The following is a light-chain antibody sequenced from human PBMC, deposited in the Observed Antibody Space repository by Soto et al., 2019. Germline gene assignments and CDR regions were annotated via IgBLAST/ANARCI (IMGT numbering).Light chain of an antibody. V-gene: IGKV3-20*01. CDR3: HQYGTSTRVT. CDR2: DTS. J-gene: IGKJ3*01. Sequence: ENVLTQSPGTLSLSPGERATLSCRASQTASTKYVAWYQQKPGQAPRLLIYDTSSRATGIADRFSGSGSGTNFMTTISRLVHEDFAVYYCHQYGTSTRVTFGPGTKLDIK. CDR1: QTASTKY.